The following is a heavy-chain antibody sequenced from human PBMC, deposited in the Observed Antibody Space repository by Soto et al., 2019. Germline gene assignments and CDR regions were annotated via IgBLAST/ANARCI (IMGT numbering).Heavy chain of an antibody. CDR1: GGSISSYY. V-gene: IGHV4-59*01. CDR3: ARGVVVVPAANSQFYYYYYYGMDV. D-gene: IGHD2-2*01. J-gene: IGHJ6*02. CDR2: IYYSGST. Sequence: SETLSLTCTVSGGSISSYYWSWIRQPPGKGLEWIGYIYYSGSTNYNPSLKSRVTISVGTSKNQFSLKLSSVTAADTAVYYCARGVVVVPAANSQFYYYYYYGMDVWGHGTTVTVSS.